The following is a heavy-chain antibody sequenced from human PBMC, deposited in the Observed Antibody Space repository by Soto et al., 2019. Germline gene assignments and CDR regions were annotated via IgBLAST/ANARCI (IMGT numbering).Heavy chain of an antibody. CDR1: GSTLTGYP. J-gene: IGHJ4*01. CDR2: IKASNSNT. CDR3: ARMSCPTYDYPTDN. V-gene: IGHV1-3*01. D-gene: IGHD3-3*01. Sequence: PSVKASLRPSGSTLTGYPMHWVHKAPGQRLEGMRCIKASNSNTKYSQKFQGRVTINRETSASKDYMGLSSLRTEETACDYCARMSCPTYDYPTDNWGERTIVTASS.